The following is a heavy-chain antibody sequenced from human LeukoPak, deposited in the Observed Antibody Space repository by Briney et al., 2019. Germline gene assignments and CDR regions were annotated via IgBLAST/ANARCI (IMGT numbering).Heavy chain of an antibody. D-gene: IGHD2-2*01. J-gene: IGHJ4*02. CDR3: AREVISTPSYFDY. CDR2: IHRDDKT. Sequence: PGGSLRLSCAASGFTLSTCAMSWVRRAPGKGLEWVSFIHRDDKTYYADSVKGRFTMSRDSSKNTLYLQMNCLGADDTAVYYCAREVISTPSYFDYWGQGILVTVSS. V-gene: IGHV3-53*01. CDR1: GFTLSTCA.